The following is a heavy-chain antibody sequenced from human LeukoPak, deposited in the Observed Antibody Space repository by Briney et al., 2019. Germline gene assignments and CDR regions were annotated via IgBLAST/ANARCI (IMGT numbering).Heavy chain of an antibody. CDR2: RSWDGGST. D-gene: IGHD2-2*01. V-gene: IGHV3-43D*03. J-gene: IGHJ6*03. CDR1: GVTFDDYA. Sequence: GGSLRLSCAACGVTFDDYAMHWVRQAPGKGLEWVSLRSWDGGSTYYADSVKGRFTISRDNSKNSRYLQMSNLRAVDTALYYCAKYVGYCSSTSCYYYYMDGWGKGTTVTVSS. CDR3: AKYVGYCSSTSCYYYYMDG.